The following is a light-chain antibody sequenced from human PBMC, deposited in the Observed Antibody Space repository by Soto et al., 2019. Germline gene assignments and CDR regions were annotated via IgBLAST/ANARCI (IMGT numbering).Light chain of an antibody. CDR2: DVS. CDR3: SAHASRSTLI. Sequence: LTQPASVSGSPGQSTTISCTGTSIDVGAYNHISWYQQHPGKAPKLMIYDVSNRPSGVSNRFSGFKSGNTASLTISGLQAEDEADYYCSAHASRSTLIFGGGTKVTVL. J-gene: IGLJ2*01. V-gene: IGLV2-14*03. CDR1: SIDVGAYNH.